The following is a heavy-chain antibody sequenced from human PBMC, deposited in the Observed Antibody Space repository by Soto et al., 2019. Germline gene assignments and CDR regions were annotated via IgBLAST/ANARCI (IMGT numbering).Heavy chain of an antibody. J-gene: IGHJ5*02. D-gene: IGHD5-18*01. Sequence: GGSLRLSCAASGFTVSSNYMSWVRQAPGKGLEWVSVIYSGGSTYYADSMKGRFTISRDNSKNTLYLQMNSLRAEDTAVYYCARDVDTTSHLNWFDPWGQGVMVTVSS. CDR1: GFTVSSNY. CDR3: ARDVDTTSHLNWFDP. V-gene: IGHV3-66*01. CDR2: IYSGGST.